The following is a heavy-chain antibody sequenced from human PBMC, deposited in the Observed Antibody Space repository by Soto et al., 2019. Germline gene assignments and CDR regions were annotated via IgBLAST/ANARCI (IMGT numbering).Heavy chain of an antibody. J-gene: IGHJ4*02. Sequence: QITLKESGPTLVKPTQTLTLTCTFSGFSLSTSGVGVGWIRQPPGKALEWLALIYWDDDKRYSPSLKSRLTITKDTSKNQVDLTMPSMDPVDTATYYCAHDSLRLTVAGFDYWGQGTLVTVSS. CDR1: GFSLSTSGVG. V-gene: IGHV2-5*02. CDR3: AHDSLRLTVAGFDY. D-gene: IGHD6-19*01. CDR2: IYWDDDK.